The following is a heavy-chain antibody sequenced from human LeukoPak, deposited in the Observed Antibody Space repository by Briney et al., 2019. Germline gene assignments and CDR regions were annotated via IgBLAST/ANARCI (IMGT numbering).Heavy chain of an antibody. CDR1: GGSFSGYY. D-gene: IGHD1-20*01. CDR3: ASPDNWNAFS. Sequence: SETLSLTCAVYGGSFSGYYWSWIRQPPGKGLEWIGEINHSGSTNYNPSLKSRVTISVDTSKNQFSLKLSSVTAADTAVYYCASPDNWNAFSRGQGTLVTVSS. V-gene: IGHV4-34*01. CDR2: INHSGST. J-gene: IGHJ4*02.